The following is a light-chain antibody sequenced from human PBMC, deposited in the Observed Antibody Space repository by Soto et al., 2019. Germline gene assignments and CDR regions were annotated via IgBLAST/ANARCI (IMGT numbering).Light chain of an antibody. CDR2: GAS. V-gene: IGKV3-20*01. CDR1: QSFSSTF. J-gene: IGKJ1*01. CDR3: QQYASSVT. Sequence: EILLTQSPGSLSLSPGDIATLSCRASQSFSSTFFAWYQQKPGQAPRLLIYGASSRATGIPDRFSGSGSGTDFTLTINRLEPEDFAVYYWQQYASSVTFGQGTKVESK.